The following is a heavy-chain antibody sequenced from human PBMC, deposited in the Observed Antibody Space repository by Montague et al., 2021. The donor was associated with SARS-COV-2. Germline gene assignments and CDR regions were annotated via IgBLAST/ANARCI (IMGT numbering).Heavy chain of an antibody. CDR2: LYYSGDT. D-gene: IGHD4-17*01. J-gene: IGHJ4*02. CDR1: GGSISTGSYY. CDR3: VRGGDYPYYGRVDY. Sequence: SETLSLTCSFSGGSISTGSYYWGWLRPPPRKGLVWIGSLYYSGDTYYTPSLKSRVTISVDTSKNQLSLRLSSVTAAHTAVYYCVRGGDYPYYGRVDYWGQGTLVIVSS. V-gene: IGHV4-39*01.